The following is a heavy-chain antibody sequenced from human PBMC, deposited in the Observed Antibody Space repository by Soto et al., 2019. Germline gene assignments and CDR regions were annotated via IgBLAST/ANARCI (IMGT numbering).Heavy chain of an antibody. J-gene: IGHJ3*02. CDR2: IFYSGTT. D-gene: IGHD4-17*01. V-gene: IGHV4-59*01. CDR3: ARVETAVTTYSFDI. Sequence: SETLSLTCTVSGGSISNSYWSWIRQPPGKGLEWIGYIFYSGTTNYNPSLKSRVTTSIDTSKNQFTLKLSSVTAADTAIYYCARVETAVTTYSFDIWGQGTVVTVSS. CDR1: GGSISNSY.